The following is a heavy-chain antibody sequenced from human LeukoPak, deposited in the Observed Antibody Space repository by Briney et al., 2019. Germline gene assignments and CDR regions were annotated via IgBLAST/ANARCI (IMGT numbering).Heavy chain of an antibody. J-gene: IGHJ2*01. CDR1: GGSLSSSNNY. CDR3: ARGVTMIVVVIHDWYFDL. Sequence: SETLSLTCTVSGGSLSSSNNYWGWTRQPPGKGLEWFGSISYSGGTSYNPSLKSRVTISVDTSKNQFSLKLTSVTAADTAVYYCARGVTMIVVVIHDWYFDLWGRGTLVTVSS. D-gene: IGHD3-22*01. V-gene: IGHV4-39*01. CDR2: ISYSGGT.